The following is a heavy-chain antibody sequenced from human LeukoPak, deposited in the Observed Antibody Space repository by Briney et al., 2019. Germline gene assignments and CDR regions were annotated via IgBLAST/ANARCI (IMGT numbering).Heavy chain of an antibody. J-gene: IGHJ3*02. CDR3: ARRPGKKSGYSSGWWLNDAFDI. Sequence: GGSLRLSCAASGFTFSSYAMSWVHQAPGKGLEWVSAISGSGGSTYYADSVKGRFTISRDNAKNSLYLQMNSLRAEDTAVYYCARRPGKKSGYSSGWWLNDAFDIWGQGTMVTVSS. V-gene: IGHV3-23*01. D-gene: IGHD6-19*01. CDR2: ISGSGGST. CDR1: GFTFSSYA.